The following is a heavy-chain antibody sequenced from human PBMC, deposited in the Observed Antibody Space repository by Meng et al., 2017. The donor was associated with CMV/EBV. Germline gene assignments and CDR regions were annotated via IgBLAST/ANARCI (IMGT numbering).Heavy chain of an antibody. J-gene: IGHJ4*02. V-gene: IGHV4-34*01. D-gene: IGHD3-16*01. Sequence: AVSGGSFSGYYWSWIRQPPGKGLEWIGEINHSGSTNYNPSLKSRVTISVDTSKNQFSLKLSSVTAADTAVYYCARFRWSPAWGAFDYWGQGTLVTVSS. CDR1: GGSFSGYY. CDR2: INHSGST. CDR3: ARFRWSPAWGAFDY.